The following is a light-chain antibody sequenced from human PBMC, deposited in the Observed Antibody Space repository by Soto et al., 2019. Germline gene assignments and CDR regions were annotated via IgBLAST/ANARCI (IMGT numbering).Light chain of an antibody. CDR1: QSVSGNY. J-gene: IGKJ1*01. CDR3: YQYDSSPWT. CDR2: DAS. Sequence: VFITQSPGTLSLSPVEAATLSCMASQSVSGNYLAWYQQKPGQSPRLVIYDASSRATGIPDRFSGSGSGTDFTLTISRLEPEDFAVYFCYQYDSSPWTFSQGTKVDIK. V-gene: IGKV3-20*01.